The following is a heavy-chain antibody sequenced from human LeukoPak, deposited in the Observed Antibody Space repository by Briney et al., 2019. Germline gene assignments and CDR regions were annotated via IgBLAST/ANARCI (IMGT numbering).Heavy chain of an antibody. CDR1: GFSLSAYG. CDR3: ARSQSSSLIDY. V-gene: IGHV3-33*01. Sequence: GGSLRLSCAASGFSLSAYGVHWVRQAPGKGLEWVAVIWYDGTSKDYADSVKGRFTFSRDNSKNTLYLQMNSLTVEDTAVYYCARSQSSSLIDYWGQGTPVTVSS. J-gene: IGHJ4*02. D-gene: IGHD6-13*01. CDR2: IWYDGTSK.